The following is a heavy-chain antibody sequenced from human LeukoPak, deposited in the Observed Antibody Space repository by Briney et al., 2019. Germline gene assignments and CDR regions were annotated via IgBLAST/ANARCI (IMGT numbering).Heavy chain of an antibody. CDR2: INPNSGGT. Sequence: ASVKVSCKASGGTFSSYAISWVRQAPGQGLEWMGWINPNSGGTNYAQKFQGRVTMTRDTSISTAYMELSRLRSDDTAVYYCARDHYNSSGWYSGGDYWGQGTLVTVSS. J-gene: IGHJ4*02. CDR1: GGTFSSYA. CDR3: ARDHYNSSGWYSGGDY. D-gene: IGHD6-19*01. V-gene: IGHV1-2*02.